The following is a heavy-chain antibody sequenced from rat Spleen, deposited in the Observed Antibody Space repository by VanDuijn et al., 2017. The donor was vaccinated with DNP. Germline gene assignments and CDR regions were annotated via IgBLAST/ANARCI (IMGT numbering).Heavy chain of an antibody. CDR1: GYSITSHY. J-gene: IGHJ2*01. CDR3: ARWTRYFDY. V-gene: IGHV3-1*01. Sequence: EEQLQESGSGLVKPSQSLSLTCSVTGYSITSHYWGWIRKFPGNKMEYIGHISYSGSTNYNPSLKSRISITRDTSKNHFFLHLNSVTTEDTATYYCARWTRYFDYWGQGAMVTVSS. D-gene: IGHD1-7*01. CDR2: ISYSGST.